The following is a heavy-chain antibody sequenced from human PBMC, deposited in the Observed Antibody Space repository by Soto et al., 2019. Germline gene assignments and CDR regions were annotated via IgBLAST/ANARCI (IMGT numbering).Heavy chain of an antibody. CDR2: ISYDGSNK. V-gene: IGHV3-30*18. Sequence: QVQLVESGGGVVQPGRSLRLSCAASGFTFSSYGMHWVLQAPGKGLEWVAVISYDGSNKYYADSVKGRFTISRDNSKNTLYLQMNSLRAEDTAVYYCAKNLMGYCSSTSCYGMDVWGQGTTVTVSS. J-gene: IGHJ6*02. CDR1: GFTFSSYG. D-gene: IGHD2-2*01. CDR3: AKNLMGYCSSTSCYGMDV.